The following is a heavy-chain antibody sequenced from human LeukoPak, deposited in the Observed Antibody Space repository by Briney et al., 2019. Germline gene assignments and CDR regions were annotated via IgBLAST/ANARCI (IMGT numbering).Heavy chain of an antibody. CDR3: ARRSGGSGSYYYYYYMDV. CDR2: ISAYNGNT. Sequence: ASVKVSCKASGYTFTSYGISWVRQAPGQGLEWMGWISAYNGNTNYAQKLQGRVTMTTDTSTSTAYMELRSLRSDDTAVYYCARRSGGSGSYYYYYYMDVWGKGITVTVSS. D-gene: IGHD3-10*01. CDR1: GYTFTSYG. J-gene: IGHJ6*03. V-gene: IGHV1-18*01.